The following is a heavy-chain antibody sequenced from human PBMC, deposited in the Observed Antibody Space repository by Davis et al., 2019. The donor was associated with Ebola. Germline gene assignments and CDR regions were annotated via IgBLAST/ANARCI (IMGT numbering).Heavy chain of an antibody. V-gene: IGHV1-69*13. CDR3: AWGGYYGTFTYYYYGMDV. Sequence: SVKVSCKASGYTFTSYAMHWVRQAPGQGLEWMGGIIPIFGTANYAQKFQGRVTITADESTSTAYMELSSLRSEDTAVYYCAWGGYYGTFTYYYYGMDVWGQGTTVTVSS. CDR1: GYTFTSYA. J-gene: IGHJ6*02. CDR2: IIPIFGTA. D-gene: IGHD3-3*01.